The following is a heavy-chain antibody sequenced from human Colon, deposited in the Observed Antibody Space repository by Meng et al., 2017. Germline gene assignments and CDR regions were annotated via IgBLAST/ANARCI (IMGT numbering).Heavy chain of an antibody. V-gene: IGHV4-4*02. CDR1: GVSISSAIW. CDR2: IFQSGST. D-gene: IGHD1-14*01. J-gene: IGHJ4*02. CDR3: AKAAAYNLDI. Sequence: QVKLQGSGPGLVKHSGTLSLTCAVSGVSISSAIWWGGVRQPPGKGLEWIGEIFQSGSTNYNPSLKSRVTISVDKSKNHLSLSLSSVTAADTAVYYCAKAAAYNLDIWGQGTLVTVSS.